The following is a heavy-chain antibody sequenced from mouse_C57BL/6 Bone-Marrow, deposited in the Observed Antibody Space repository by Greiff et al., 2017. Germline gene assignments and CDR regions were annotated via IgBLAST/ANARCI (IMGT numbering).Heavy chain of an antibody. V-gene: IGHV1-69*01. CDR2: IDPSDSYT. CDR3: ALYPYYFDY. D-gene: IGHD2-1*01. J-gene: IGHJ2*01. CDR1: GYTFTSYW. Sequence: QVQLQQSGAELVMPGASVKLSCKASGYTFTSYWMHWVKQRPGQGLEWIGEIDPSDSYTKYNQKFKGKSTLTVDKSSSTAYMHLSSLTSEDSAVYYCALYPYYFDYWGQGTTLTVSS.